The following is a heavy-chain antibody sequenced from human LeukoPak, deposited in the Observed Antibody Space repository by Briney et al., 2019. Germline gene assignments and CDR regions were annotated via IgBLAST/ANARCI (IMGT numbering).Heavy chain of an antibody. Sequence: GGSLRLSCAASGFTFSSYGMHWVRQAPGKGLEWVAVIWYDGSNKYYADSVKGRFTISRDNSKNTLYLQMNSLRAEDTAVYHCARAGGAHIVVVPAEADYWGQGTLVTVSS. CDR1: GFTFSSYG. D-gene: IGHD2-2*01. V-gene: IGHV3-33*01. CDR3: ARAGGAHIVVVPAEADY. J-gene: IGHJ4*02. CDR2: IWYDGSNK.